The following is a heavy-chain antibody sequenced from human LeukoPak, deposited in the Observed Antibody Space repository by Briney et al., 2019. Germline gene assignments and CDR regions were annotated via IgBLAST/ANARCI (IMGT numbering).Heavy chain of an antibody. D-gene: IGHD2-2*01. CDR3: AKVWPYCSSTSCYEVYYYGMDV. J-gene: IGHJ6*02. V-gene: IGHV3-23*01. CDR1: GFTFSSYA. Sequence: GGSLRLSCAASGFTFSSYAMSWVRQAPGKGLEWVSAISGSGGSTYYADSVKGRFTISRDNSKNTPYLQMNSLRAEDTAVYYCAKVWPYCSSTSCYEVYYYGMDVWGQGTTVTVSS. CDR2: ISGSGGST.